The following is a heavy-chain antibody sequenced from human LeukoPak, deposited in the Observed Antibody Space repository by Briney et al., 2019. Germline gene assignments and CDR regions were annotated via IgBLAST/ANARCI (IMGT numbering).Heavy chain of an antibody. CDR1: GYTFTGYY. Sequence: GASVKVSCKASGYTFTGYYMHWVRQAPGQGLEWMGWINPNSGGTNYAQKFQGRVTMTRDTSISTVYVELSRLRSDDTAVYYCARSPMIVVVPDDAFDIWGQGTMVTVSS. CDR2: INPNSGGT. V-gene: IGHV1-2*02. D-gene: IGHD3-22*01. J-gene: IGHJ3*02. CDR3: ARSPMIVVVPDDAFDI.